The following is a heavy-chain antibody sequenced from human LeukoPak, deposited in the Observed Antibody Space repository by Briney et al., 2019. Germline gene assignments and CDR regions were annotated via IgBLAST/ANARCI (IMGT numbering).Heavy chain of an antibody. D-gene: IGHD6-19*01. V-gene: IGHV4-39*07. CDR1: GGSISSSSYY. Sequence: SETLSLTCTVSGGSISSSSYYWGGIRHPPGKGLGWIGSIYYSGSTYYNPSLKSRVTISVDTSKNQFSLKLSSVTAADTAVYYCARDRAVAGTGDYWGQGTLVTVSS. CDR3: ARDRAVAGTGDY. CDR2: IYYSGST. J-gene: IGHJ4*02.